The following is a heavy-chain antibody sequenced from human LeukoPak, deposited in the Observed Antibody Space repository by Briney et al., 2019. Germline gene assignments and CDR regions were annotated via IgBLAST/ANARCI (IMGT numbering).Heavy chain of an antibody. Sequence: GSLRLSCAASGFTFSTYAMSWVRQAPGRGLEWVSGIPGSGTSTYANFVKGRFTISRDNSKNTLYLQMKSLRAEDTAVYYCAKDATKGYGTNCWGQGTLVTVSS. CDR2: IPGSGTST. CDR3: AKDATKGYGTNC. V-gene: IGHV3-23*01. D-gene: IGHD1-1*01. J-gene: IGHJ4*02. CDR1: GFTFSTYA.